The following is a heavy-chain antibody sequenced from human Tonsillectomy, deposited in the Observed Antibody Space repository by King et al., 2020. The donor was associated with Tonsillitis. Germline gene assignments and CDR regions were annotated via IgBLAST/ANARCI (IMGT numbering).Heavy chain of an antibody. J-gene: IGHJ3*01. CDR2: TIPILRLT. D-gene: IGHD3-22*01. Sequence: VQLVQSGAEVKKPGSSVKVSCKASGGTVSSYAVNWVRQAPGQGLEWVGRTIPILRLTNYTQKLQGRVTITADISTRTVYMELSSLRSEDTAMYFCSIPRQYYFDGSSNVFDVWGQGTMVAVSS. V-gene: IGHV1-69*04. CDR1: GGTVSSYA. CDR3: SIPRQYYFDGSSNVFDV.